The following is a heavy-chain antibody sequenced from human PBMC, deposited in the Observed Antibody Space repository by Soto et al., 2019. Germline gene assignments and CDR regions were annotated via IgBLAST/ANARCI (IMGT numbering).Heavy chain of an antibody. CDR1: GFTFSSYA. D-gene: IGHD1-26*01. V-gene: IGHV3-23*01. CDR2: ISGSGGST. Sequence: EVQLLESGGGLVQPGGSLRLSCAPSGFTFSSYAMSWVRQAPGKGLEWVSAISGSGGSTFYADSVKGRFTISRDNSKNTLYLQMNSLRAEDTAVYYCAKDIQGSGSYNDYWGQGTLVTVSS. CDR3: AKDIQGSGSYNDY. J-gene: IGHJ4*02.